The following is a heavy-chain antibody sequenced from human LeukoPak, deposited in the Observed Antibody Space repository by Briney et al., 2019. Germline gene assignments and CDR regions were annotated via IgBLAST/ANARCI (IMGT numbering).Heavy chain of an antibody. V-gene: IGHV3-23*01. J-gene: IGHJ4*02. CDR2: ISGSGGST. CDR1: GFTFSSYG. CDR3: AKDSDSSGSIGPSYFDY. D-gene: IGHD3-22*01. Sequence: GGSPRLSCAASGFTFSSYGMSWVRQAPGKGLEWVSVISGSGGSTYYADSVKGRFTISRDNSKNTVYLQVNSLRAEDTAVYYCAKDSDSSGSIGPSYFDYWGQGTLVTVSS.